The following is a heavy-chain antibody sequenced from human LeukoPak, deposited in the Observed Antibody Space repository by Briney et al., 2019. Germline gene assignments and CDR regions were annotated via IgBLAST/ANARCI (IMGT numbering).Heavy chain of an antibody. V-gene: IGHV3-21*01. D-gene: IGHD6-19*01. CDR3: ARHFSVAESIDY. CDR2: ISSSSSYI. CDR1: GFTFSSYS. Sequence: GGSLRLSCAASGFTFSSYSMNWVRQAPGKGLEWVSSISSSSSYIYYADSVKGRFTISRDNAKNSLYLQMNSLRAEDTAVYYCARHFSVAESIDYWGQGTLVTVSS. J-gene: IGHJ4*02.